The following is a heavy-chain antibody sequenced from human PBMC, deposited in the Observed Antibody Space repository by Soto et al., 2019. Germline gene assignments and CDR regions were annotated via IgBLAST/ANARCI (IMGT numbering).Heavy chain of an antibody. J-gene: IGHJ6*02. D-gene: IGHD2-21*01. CDR2: ISGSGGST. Sequence: VAQAPGKGLEWVSAISGSGGSTYYADSVKGRFTISRDNSKNTLYLQMNSLRAEDTAVYYCASYRGYDSFYGMDVWGQGTTVTVSS. CDR3: ASYRGYDSFYGMDV. V-gene: IGHV3-23*01.